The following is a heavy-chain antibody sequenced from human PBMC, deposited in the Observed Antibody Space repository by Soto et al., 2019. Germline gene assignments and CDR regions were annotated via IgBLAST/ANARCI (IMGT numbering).Heavy chain of an antibody. Sequence: QVQLQESGPGLVKPSQTLSLTCTVSGGSISSGGYYWSWIRQHPGKGLEWIGYIYYSGSTYYNPSLKSRVPISVDTSKNQFSLKLSSVTAADTAVYYCARGGGWGILYWFDPWGQGTLVTVSS. J-gene: IGHJ5*02. D-gene: IGHD3-16*01. CDR3: ARGGGWGILYWFDP. CDR1: GGSISSGGYY. CDR2: IYYSGST. V-gene: IGHV4-31*03.